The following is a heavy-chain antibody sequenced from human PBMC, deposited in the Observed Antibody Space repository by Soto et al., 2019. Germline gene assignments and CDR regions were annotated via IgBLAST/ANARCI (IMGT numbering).Heavy chain of an antibody. Sequence: GGSLRLSCAASGFTFSSYAMHWVRQAPGKGLEWVAVISYDGSNKYYADSVKGRFTISRDNSKNTLYLQMNSLRAEDTAVYYCARDKRYDILTGYPTGWFDPWGQGTLVTVSS. CDR3: ARDKRYDILTGYPTGWFDP. J-gene: IGHJ5*02. V-gene: IGHV3-30-3*01. CDR2: ISYDGSNK. CDR1: GFTFSSYA. D-gene: IGHD3-9*01.